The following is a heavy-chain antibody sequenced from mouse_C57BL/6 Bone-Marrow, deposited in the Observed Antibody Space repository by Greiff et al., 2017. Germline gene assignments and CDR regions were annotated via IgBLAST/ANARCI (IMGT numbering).Heavy chain of an antibody. CDR1: GYTFTDYN. V-gene: IGHV1-18*01. CDR3: ARCDDGYYDAMDY. J-gene: IGHJ4*01. Sequence: VQLQESGPELVKPGASVKIPCKASGYTFTDYNMDWVKQSHGKSLEWIGDINPNNGGTIYNQKFKGKATLTVDKSSSTAYMELRSLTSEDTAVYYCARCDDGYYDAMDYWGQGTSVTVSS. D-gene: IGHD2-3*01. CDR2: INPNNGGT.